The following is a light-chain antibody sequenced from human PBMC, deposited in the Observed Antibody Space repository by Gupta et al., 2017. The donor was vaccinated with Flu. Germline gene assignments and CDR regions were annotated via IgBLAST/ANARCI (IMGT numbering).Light chain of an antibody. J-gene: IGKJ1*01. CDR1: QSLLHSNGYNY. CDR2: LGS. V-gene: IGKV2-28*01. CDR3: MQAWQTPWT. Sequence: DSVMTQSPLSRPVTPGEPAAISCRSSQSLLHSNGYNYVDWYLQKPGQSPHLLIYLGSNRASGVPDRFSGSGSGTAFTLKISRVEAEDVGVYYCMQAWQTPWTFGQGTKVAIK.